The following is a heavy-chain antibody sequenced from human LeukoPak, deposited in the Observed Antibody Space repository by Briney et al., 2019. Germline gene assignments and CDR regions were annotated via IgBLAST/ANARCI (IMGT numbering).Heavy chain of an antibody. J-gene: IGHJ4*02. D-gene: IGHD4-17*01. CDR1: GYTFTSYD. CDR3: ARILTRSTVTRFRY. Sequence: ASVKVSCKASGYTFTSYDINWVRQATGQGLEWMGWMNPNSGNTGYAQKFQGRVTMTRNTSISTAYMELSSLRSEDTAVYYCARILTRSTVTRFRYWGQGTLVTVSS. CDR2: MNPNSGNT. V-gene: IGHV1-8*01.